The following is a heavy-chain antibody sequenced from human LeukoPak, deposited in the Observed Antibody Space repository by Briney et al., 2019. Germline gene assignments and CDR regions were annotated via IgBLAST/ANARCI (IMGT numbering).Heavy chain of an antibody. Sequence: GGSLRLSCAASGFTFSSYAMHWVRQAPGKGLEWVAVISYGGSNKYYADSVKGRFTISRDNSKNTLYLQMNSLRAEDTAVYYCARDAYSYGYVYYWGQGTLVTVSS. CDR1: GFTFSSYA. CDR2: ISYGGSNK. CDR3: ARDAYSYGYVYY. D-gene: IGHD5-18*01. J-gene: IGHJ4*02. V-gene: IGHV3-30*04.